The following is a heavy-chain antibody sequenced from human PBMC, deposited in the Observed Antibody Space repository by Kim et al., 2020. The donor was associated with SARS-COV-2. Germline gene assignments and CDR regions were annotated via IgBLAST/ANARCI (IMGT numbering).Heavy chain of an antibody. D-gene: IGHD4-17*01. CDR3: ASISGDYEVDY. CDR2: A. J-gene: IGHJ4*02. V-gene: IGHV1-69*01. Sequence: ANYAQKFQGRVTITADESTSTAYMELSSLRSEDTAVYYCASISGDYEVDYWGQGTLVTVSS.